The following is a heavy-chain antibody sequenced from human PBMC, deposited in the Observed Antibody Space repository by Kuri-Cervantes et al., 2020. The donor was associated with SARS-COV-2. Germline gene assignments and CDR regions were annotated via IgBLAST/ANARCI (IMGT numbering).Heavy chain of an antibody. V-gene: IGHV4-38-2*01. Sequence: SQTLSLTCAVSGYSISSGYYWGWIRQPPGKGLEWIGSIYHSGSTYYNPSLKSRVTISVDTSKNQFSLKLSSVTAADTAVYYCAKGNGFYYDRHYYMDVWGKGTTVTVSS. J-gene: IGHJ6*03. CDR1: GYSISSGYY. CDR2: IYHSGST. CDR3: AKGNGFYYDRHYYMDV. D-gene: IGHD3-22*01.